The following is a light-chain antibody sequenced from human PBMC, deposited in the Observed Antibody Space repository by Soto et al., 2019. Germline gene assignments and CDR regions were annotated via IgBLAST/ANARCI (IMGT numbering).Light chain of an antibody. Sequence: EIQMTQSPSSLSASVGYRVTITCRASQSIVTYLNWYLQKPGKAPKLLIYAASNLQSGVPSRFSGSGSGTDFTLTISSLQPEDFATYYCQQANSFPITFGQGTRLEIK. J-gene: IGKJ5*01. V-gene: IGKV1-39*01. CDR1: QSIVTY. CDR3: QQANSFPIT. CDR2: AAS.